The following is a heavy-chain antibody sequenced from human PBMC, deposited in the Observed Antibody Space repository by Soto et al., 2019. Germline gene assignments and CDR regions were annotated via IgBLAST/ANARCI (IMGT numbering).Heavy chain of an antibody. D-gene: IGHD3-3*01. CDR3: TSQYYDFWSGDYYYYYMDV. J-gene: IGHJ6*03. Sequence: GGSLRLSCAASGFTFSNAWMSWVRQAPGKGLEWVGRIKSKTDGGTTDYAAPVKGRFTISRDDSKNTLYLQMNSLKTEDTAVYYCTSQYYDFWSGDYYYYYMDVWGKGTTVTVSS. CDR2: IKSKTDGGTT. V-gene: IGHV3-15*01. CDR1: GFTFSNAW.